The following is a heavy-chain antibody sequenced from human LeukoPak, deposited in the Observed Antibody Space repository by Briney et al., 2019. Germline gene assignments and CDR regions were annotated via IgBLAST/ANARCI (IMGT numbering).Heavy chain of an antibody. CDR1: GFSFSSYW. CDR2: IKQDGSEK. Sequence: HPGGSLRLSCAASGFSFSSYWMSWVRRAPGKGLEWVANIKQDGSEKHYVDSVKGRFTISRDNAKNSLYLQMNSLRADDTAVYYCARIEAVAASYYYYYMDVWGKGTTVTVSS. D-gene: IGHD6-19*01. CDR3: ARIEAVAASYYYYYMDV. V-gene: IGHV3-7*01. J-gene: IGHJ6*03.